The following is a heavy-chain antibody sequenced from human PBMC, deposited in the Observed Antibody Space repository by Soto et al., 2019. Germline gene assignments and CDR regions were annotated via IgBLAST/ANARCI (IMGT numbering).Heavy chain of an antibody. CDR3: TRGYYGPDY. J-gene: IGHJ4*02. Sequence: VQLVESGGGSVQPGVSLRRSCAASGFTFSSYFMYWVRQAPGKGLVWVSRIDNDGGTTNYADSVKGRFTISRDNAKNTLYLQMNSLRAEDTAVYYCTRGYYGPDYWGQGTLVTVSS. CDR1: GFTFSSYF. CDR2: IDNDGGTT. D-gene: IGHD3-10*01. V-gene: IGHV3-74*01.